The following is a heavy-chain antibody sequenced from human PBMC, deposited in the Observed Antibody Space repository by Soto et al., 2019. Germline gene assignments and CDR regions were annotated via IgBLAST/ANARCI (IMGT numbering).Heavy chain of an antibody. CDR2: IYYSGTT. Sequence: QVQLQESGPGLVKPSETLSLTCTVSGGSISRYYWSWIRQPPGKGLEWIGHIYYSGTTNYNPSLKSRVTISLDTSKNQFSLKLISVTAADTAVYYCARVGAEAGTSIYYYYYGLDVWGQGTAVTVSS. V-gene: IGHV4-59*01. J-gene: IGHJ6*02. CDR3: ARVGAEAGTSIYYYYYGLDV. D-gene: IGHD6-19*01. CDR1: GGSISRYY.